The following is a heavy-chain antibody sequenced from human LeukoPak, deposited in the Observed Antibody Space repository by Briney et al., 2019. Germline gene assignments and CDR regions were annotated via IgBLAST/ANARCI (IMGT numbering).Heavy chain of an antibody. CDR2: ISSSSSTI. J-gene: IGHJ6*03. CDR1: GFTFSSYS. V-gene: IGHV3-48*01. CDR3: ARVNWNYGFYYYYYMDV. Sequence: GGSLRLSCAASGFTFSSYSMNWVRQAPGKGLEWVSYISSSSSTIYYADSVKGRFTISRDNAKNSLYLQMNSLRAEDPAVYYCARVNWNYGFYYYYYMDVWGKGTTVTVSS. D-gene: IGHD1-7*01.